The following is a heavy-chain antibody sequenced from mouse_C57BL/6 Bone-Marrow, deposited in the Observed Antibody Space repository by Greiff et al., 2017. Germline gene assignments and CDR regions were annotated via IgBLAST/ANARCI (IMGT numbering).Heavy chain of an antibody. V-gene: IGHV1-64*01. CDR2: IHPTSGST. CDR1: GYTFTSYW. J-gene: IGHJ4*01. D-gene: IGHD2-1*01. CDR3: ARSTTDYAMDY. Sequence: QVQLQQPGAELVKPGASVKLSCKASGYTFTSYWMHWVKQRPGQGLEWIGMIHPTSGSTNYNEKFKSKATLTVDKSSSTAYMQLSSLTSGDSAVYYCARSTTDYAMDYWGQGTSVTVSS.